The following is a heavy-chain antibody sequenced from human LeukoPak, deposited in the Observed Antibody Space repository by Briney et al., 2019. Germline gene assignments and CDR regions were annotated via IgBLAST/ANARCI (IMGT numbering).Heavy chain of an antibody. D-gene: IGHD2-2*02. CDR3: AREESCSSTSCYIRWFDP. V-gene: IGHV3-23*01. CDR1: GFTFSSYA. CDR2: ISGSGSGGGT. Sequence: GGSLRLSCAASGFTFSSYAMSWVRQAPGKGLEWVSAISGSGSGGGTYYADSVRGRFTISRDNSKSTVYLQTNSLRAEDTAVYYCAREESCSSTSCYIRWFDPWGQGTLVTVSS. J-gene: IGHJ5*02.